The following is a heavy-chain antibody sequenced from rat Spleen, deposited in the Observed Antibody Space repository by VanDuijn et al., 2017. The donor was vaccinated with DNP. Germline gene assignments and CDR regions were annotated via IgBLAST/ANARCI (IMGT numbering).Heavy chain of an antibody. CDR2: ISTGGGNT. V-gene: IGHV5-31*01. D-gene: IGHD1-1*01. Sequence: EVQLVESGGDLVQPGRSLKLSCVASGFTFNNYWMTWIRQVPGKGLEWVASISTGGGNTYYRDSVKGRFTISRDNAKSTLYLQMDSLRSEETATYFCARQNYYYSGNTLDAWGQGISVTVSS. CDR3: ARQNYYYSGNTLDA. CDR1: GFTFNNYW. J-gene: IGHJ4*01.